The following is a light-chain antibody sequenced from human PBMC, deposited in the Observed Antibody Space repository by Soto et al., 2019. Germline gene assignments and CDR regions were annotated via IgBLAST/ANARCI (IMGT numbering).Light chain of an antibody. CDR1: QSVSSSY. V-gene: IGKV3-20*01. Sequence: EILLTQSPGTLSLSPGESATLSCRASQSVSSSYLAWYQQKPGQAPRLLIYGASSRATGIPDRFSASGSGTDFSLTISRLEPEDFAVYYCQQYSMAPLTFGQGTKVDIK. J-gene: IGKJ1*01. CDR3: QQYSMAPLT. CDR2: GAS.